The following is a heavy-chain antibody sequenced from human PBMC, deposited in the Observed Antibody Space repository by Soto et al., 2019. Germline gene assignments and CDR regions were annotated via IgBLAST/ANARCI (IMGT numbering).Heavy chain of an antibody. D-gene: IGHD5-18*01. CDR3: ARGMDTTMGYYYYYYMAV. CDR1: DDSISSFY. CDR2: ISYSGGT. J-gene: IGHJ6*03. V-gene: IGHV4-59*01. Sequence: QVQLQESGPGLVKPSETLSLTCTVSDDSISSFYWNWIRQPPGKGLEWIGYISYSGGTNYNPSLTGRVTISLDTSKNQFSLKLSSVTAADTAVYYCARGMDTTMGYYYYYYMAVWGTGTTVTVSS.